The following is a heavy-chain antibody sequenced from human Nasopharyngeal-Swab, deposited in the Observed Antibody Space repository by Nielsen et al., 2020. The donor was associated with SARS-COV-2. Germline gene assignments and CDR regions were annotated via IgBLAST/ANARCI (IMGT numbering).Heavy chain of an antibody. CDR2: IYYGGST. V-gene: IGHV4-39*01. Sequence: SETLSLTCTVSGGSISSSTYYWAWIRHPPGKGLGWIGSIYYGGSTYYNPSLKSRVTITVDTSKNQFSLKLSSVTAADTAVYYCATLSSSWYEYYFDYWGQGTLVTVTS. J-gene: IGHJ4*02. CDR1: GGSISSSTYY. CDR3: ATLSSSWYEYYFDY. D-gene: IGHD6-13*01.